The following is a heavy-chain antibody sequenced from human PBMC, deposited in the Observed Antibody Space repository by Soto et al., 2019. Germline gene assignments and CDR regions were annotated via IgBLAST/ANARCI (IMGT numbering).Heavy chain of an antibody. J-gene: IGHJ5*02. CDR2: IYYSGST. CDR3: ARDRDSSSLGWFDP. CDR1: GGSISSYY. D-gene: IGHD6-13*01. V-gene: IGHV4-59*01. Sequence: SETLSLTCTVSGGSISSYYWSWIRQPPGKGLEWIGYIYYSGSTNYNPSLKSRVTISVDTSKNQFSLKLSSVTAADTAVYYCARDRDSSSLGWFDPWGQGTLVTVSS.